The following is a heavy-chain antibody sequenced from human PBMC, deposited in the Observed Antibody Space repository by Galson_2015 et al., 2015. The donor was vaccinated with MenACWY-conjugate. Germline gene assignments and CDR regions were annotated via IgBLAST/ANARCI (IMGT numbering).Heavy chain of an antibody. J-gene: IGHJ4*02. CDR3: ARDLGWLQFDY. CDR2: IKEDGSNK. CDR1: GFTFSNYW. D-gene: IGHD5-24*01. Sequence: SLRLSYAASGFTFSNYWMSWVRQAPGKGLEWVANIKEDGSNKYYVDSVKGRFTISRDNAKNSLYLQMNSLRAEDTAVYYCARDLGWLQFDYWDQGTLVTVSS. V-gene: IGHV3-7*03.